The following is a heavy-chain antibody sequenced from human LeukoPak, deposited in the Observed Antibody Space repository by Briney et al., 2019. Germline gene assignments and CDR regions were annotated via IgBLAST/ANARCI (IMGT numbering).Heavy chain of an antibody. V-gene: IGHV3-23*01. CDR2: ISGSGGST. CDR1: GFTFSSYA. CDR3: AKDRGVWWELLDY. Sequence: PGGSRRLSCAASGFTFSSYAMSWVRQAPGKGLEWVSAISGSGGSTYYADSVKGRFTISRDNSKNTLYLQMNSLRAEDTAVYYCAKDRGVWWELLDYWGQGTLVTVSS. D-gene: IGHD1-26*01. J-gene: IGHJ4*02.